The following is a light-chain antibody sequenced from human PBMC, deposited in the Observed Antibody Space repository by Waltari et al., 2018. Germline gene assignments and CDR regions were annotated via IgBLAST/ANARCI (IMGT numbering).Light chain of an antibody. J-gene: IGKJ2*01. CDR2: AAS. CDR1: QSISNS. CDR3: QQSYSTPHT. V-gene: IGKV1-39*01. Sequence: DIQMTQSPSSLSASVGDRVTITCRASQSISNSLNWIQQKPVKAPKFLIYAASTLQSGGPSRFSGSGSGTDFTLTISSLQPEDFATYYCQQSYSTPHTFGQGTKLQIK.